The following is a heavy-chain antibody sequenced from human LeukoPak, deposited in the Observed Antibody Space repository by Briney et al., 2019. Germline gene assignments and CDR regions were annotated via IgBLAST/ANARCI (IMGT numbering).Heavy chain of an antibody. CDR3: ARVHLTIFRVVIFDY. Sequence: LGTLSLSCPDTGGASSRDYGRWMRQAPGKGLEWIGYIYYSGSTNYNPSLKSRVTISVDTSKNQFSLKLSSVTAADTAVYYCARVHLTIFRVVIFDYWGQGTLVTVSS. D-gene: IGHD3-3*01. CDR1: GGASSRDY. J-gene: IGHJ4*02. CDR2: IYYSGST. V-gene: IGHV4-59*07.